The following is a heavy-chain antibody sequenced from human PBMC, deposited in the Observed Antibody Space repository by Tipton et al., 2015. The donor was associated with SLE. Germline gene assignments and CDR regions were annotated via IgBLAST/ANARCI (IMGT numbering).Heavy chain of an antibody. CDR2: VSFIRTV. Sequence: TLSLTCTVSDDSITNSRYYWAWIRQPPGKGLQWIGSVSFIRTVDYDPSLTSRISVSLDASKNQFSLRLSSVTAADTAVYYCARRGGSLENWGQGTLVTVSS. CDR3: ARRGGSLEN. D-gene: IGHD3-10*01. J-gene: IGHJ4*02. CDR1: DDSITNSRYY. V-gene: IGHV4-39*07.